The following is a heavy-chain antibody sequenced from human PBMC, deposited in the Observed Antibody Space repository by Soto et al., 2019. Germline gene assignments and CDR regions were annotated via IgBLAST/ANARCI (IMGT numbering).Heavy chain of an antibody. CDR3: AKDRAAVTGAYYYYGMDV. V-gene: IGHV3-43*01. J-gene: IGHJ6*02. Sequence: EVQLVESGGVVVQPGGSLRLSCAASGFTFDDYTMHWVRQAPGKGLEWVSLISWDGGSTYYADSVKGRFIISRDNSKNSLYLQMNSLRTEDTALYYCAKDRAAVTGAYYYYGMDVCGQGTTVTVSS. CDR2: ISWDGGST. D-gene: IGHD6-19*01. CDR1: GFTFDDYT.